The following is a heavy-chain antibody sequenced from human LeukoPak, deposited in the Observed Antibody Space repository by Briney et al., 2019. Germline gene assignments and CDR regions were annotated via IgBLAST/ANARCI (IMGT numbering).Heavy chain of an antibody. D-gene: IGHD1-26*01. J-gene: IGHJ4*02. Sequence: GRSLRLSCAASGFTFSTYGMHWVPQAPGRGREWVSVIWSDGSSKYCADSVRGRYTISRDNSKNMLYLQMNSLRAEDTAVYYCATDAGGGPFDYWGQGPLVTVSS. CDR3: ATDAGGGPFDY. CDR2: IWSDGSSK. V-gene: IGHV3-33*01. CDR1: GFTFSTYG.